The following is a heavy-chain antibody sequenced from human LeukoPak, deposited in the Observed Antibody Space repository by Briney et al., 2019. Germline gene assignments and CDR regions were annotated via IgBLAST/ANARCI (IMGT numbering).Heavy chain of an antibody. V-gene: IGHV4-39*01. D-gene: IGHD5-18*01. Sequence: SETLSLTCTVSGGSISSSSYYWGWIRQSPGKGLEWIGSFYYSESTYYNPSLKSRVTISVDTSKNQFSLNLTSVTAADTAVYYCARRYNYGYSDYWGQGTLVIVSS. J-gene: IGHJ4*02. CDR3: ARRYNYGYSDY. CDR1: GGSISSSSYY. CDR2: FYYSEST.